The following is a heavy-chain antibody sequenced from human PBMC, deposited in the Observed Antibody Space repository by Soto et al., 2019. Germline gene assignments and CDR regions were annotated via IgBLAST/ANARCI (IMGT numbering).Heavy chain of an antibody. Sequence: QVQLVQSGADVKKPGSSVKVSCKASGGTFSSYTISWVRQAPGQGLEWMGRIIPILGIANYAQKFQGRVTITADKSTSTAYMELRSLRSEATAVYYCARTYCSSRSCTGQTSYYYGMDVWGQGATVTVSS. D-gene: IGHD2-15*01. J-gene: IGHJ6*02. CDR1: GGTFSSYT. CDR2: IIPILGIA. CDR3: ARTYCSSRSCTGQTSYYYGMDV. V-gene: IGHV1-69*02.